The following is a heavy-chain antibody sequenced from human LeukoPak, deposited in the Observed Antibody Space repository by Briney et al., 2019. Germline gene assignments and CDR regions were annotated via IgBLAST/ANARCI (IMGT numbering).Heavy chain of an antibody. CDR2: IRGSGGST. CDR3: AKDSGYTLYGELDY. Sequence: GSLRLSCAASGFTFSSYAMSWVRQAPGKGLEWVSAIRGSGGSTYYADSVKGRFTISRDNSKNTLYLQMNSLRAEDTAVYYCAKDSGYTLYGELDYWGQGTLVTVSS. V-gene: IGHV3-23*01. CDR1: GFTFSSYA. D-gene: IGHD3-16*02. J-gene: IGHJ4*02.